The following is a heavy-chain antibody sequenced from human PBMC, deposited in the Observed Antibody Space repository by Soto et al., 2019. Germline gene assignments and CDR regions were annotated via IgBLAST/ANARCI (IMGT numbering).Heavy chain of an antibody. CDR1: GYTFTSYG. J-gene: IGHJ6*02. CDR3: ARDCAMVRGVINQYYYYGMDV. V-gene: IGHV1-18*01. Sequence: ASVKVSCKASGYTFTSYGISWVRQAPGQGLEWMGWISAYNGNTNYAQKLQGRVTMTTDTSTSTAYMELRSLRSDDTAVYYCARDCAMVRGVINQYYYYGMDVWGQGTTVTVSS. CDR2: ISAYNGNT. D-gene: IGHD3-10*01.